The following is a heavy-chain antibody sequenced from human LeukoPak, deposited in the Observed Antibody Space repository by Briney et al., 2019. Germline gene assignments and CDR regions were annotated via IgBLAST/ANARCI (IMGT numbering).Heavy chain of an antibody. Sequence: GGSLRLSCAASGFPFSSYAMSWVRQAPGKGLEWVSTIKSSGDLIYYADSVKGRFAISRDNSKNTLYLQMNSLRAEDTAVYYCARERSGYEVGYFDYWGQGTLVTVSS. D-gene: IGHD5-12*01. CDR1: GFPFSSYA. J-gene: IGHJ4*02. V-gene: IGHV3-23*01. CDR2: IKSSGDLI. CDR3: ARERSGYEVGYFDY.